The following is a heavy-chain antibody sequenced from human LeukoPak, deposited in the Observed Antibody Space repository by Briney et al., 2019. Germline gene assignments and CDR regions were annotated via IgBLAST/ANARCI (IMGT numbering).Heavy chain of an antibody. Sequence: SQTLSLTCAISGDSVSSNSAAWNWIRQSPSRGLEWLGRTYYRPKWYNDYAVSVKSRITINPDTSKNQFSLQLNSVTPEDTAVYYCAREVTSGWCLIDYYYYYMDVWGKGTTVTVSS. CDR1: GDSVSSNSAA. CDR2: TYYRPKWYN. J-gene: IGHJ6*03. CDR3: AREVTSGWCLIDYYYYYMDV. D-gene: IGHD6-19*01. V-gene: IGHV6-1*01.